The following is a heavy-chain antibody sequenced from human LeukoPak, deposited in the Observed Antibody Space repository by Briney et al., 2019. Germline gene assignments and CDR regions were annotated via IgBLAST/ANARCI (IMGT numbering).Heavy chain of an antibody. V-gene: IGHV1-2*02. CDR2: INPNSGST. Sequence: GASVKVSCKASGYTFTGYYMHWVRQAPGQGLEWMGWINPNSGSTNYAQKFQGRVTMTRDTSISTAYMELSRLRSDDTAVYYCARDGAIVVVTRVNNWFDPWGQGTLVTVSS. J-gene: IGHJ5*02. CDR1: GYTFTGYY. CDR3: ARDGAIVVVTRVNNWFDP. D-gene: IGHD2-21*02.